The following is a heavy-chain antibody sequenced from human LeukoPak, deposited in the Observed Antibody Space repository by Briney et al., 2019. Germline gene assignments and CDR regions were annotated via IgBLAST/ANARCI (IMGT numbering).Heavy chain of an antibody. CDR2: SDLEDVET. J-gene: IGHJ6*02. D-gene: IGHD2-2*01. CDR1: GDSLTDLS. CDR3: ATGASTAMRGLDA. Sequence: ASVKVFCKVSGDSLTDLSMHWVRQAPGKGLEWMGGSDLEDVETVYAQKFEDRLTVTEDASTGTAYMELRSLTSEDTALYYCATGASTAMRGLDAWGQGTTVTVSS. V-gene: IGHV1-24*01.